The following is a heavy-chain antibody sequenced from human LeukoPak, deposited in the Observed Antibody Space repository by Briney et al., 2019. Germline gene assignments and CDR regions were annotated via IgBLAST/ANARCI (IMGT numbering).Heavy chain of an antibody. D-gene: IGHD5-12*01. Sequence: SQTLSLTCTVSGGSISNDGYYWSWIRQHPGKGLEWIGYIYYSGITYYNPSLKSRVTISVDTSKNQFSLKLSSVTAADTALYYCARYSGTKRDFGYWGQGTLVTVSS. CDR3: ARYSGTKRDFGY. CDR1: GGSISNDGYY. J-gene: IGHJ4*02. V-gene: IGHV4-31*03. CDR2: IYYSGIT.